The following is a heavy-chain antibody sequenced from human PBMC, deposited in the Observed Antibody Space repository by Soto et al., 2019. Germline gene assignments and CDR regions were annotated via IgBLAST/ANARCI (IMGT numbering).Heavy chain of an antibody. CDR3: SKLHDYGDVWSYYFDK. CDR2: ISNDEYKR. J-gene: IGHJ4*02. V-gene: IGHV3-30*18. D-gene: IGHD4-17*01. CDR1: GFTFSSYG. Sequence: QVQLVESGGGVVQPGRSLKLSCAASGFTFSSYGMHWVRHAPGKGLEWVAGISNDEYKRYYGDSVKGRFTISRDNSKNTLYLQMNSLRTEDTAVYYCSKLHDYGDVWSYYFDKWGQGTLVTVSS.